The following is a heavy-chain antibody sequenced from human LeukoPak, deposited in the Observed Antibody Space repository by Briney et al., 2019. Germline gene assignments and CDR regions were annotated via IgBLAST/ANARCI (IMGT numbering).Heavy chain of an antibody. Sequence: SETLSLTCTVSDGSISSYYWSWIRQPPGKGLEWIGYIYYSGSTNYNPSLKSRVTISVDTSKNQFSLKLSSVTAADTAVYYCARGGWGDAFDIWGQGTMVTVSS. CDR3: ARGGWGDAFDI. D-gene: IGHD7-27*01. CDR1: DGSISSYY. J-gene: IGHJ3*02. V-gene: IGHV4-59*01. CDR2: IYYSGST.